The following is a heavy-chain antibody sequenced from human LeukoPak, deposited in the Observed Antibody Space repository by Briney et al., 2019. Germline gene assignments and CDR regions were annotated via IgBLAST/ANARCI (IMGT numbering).Heavy chain of an antibody. J-gene: IGHJ3*02. V-gene: IGHV1-2*02. CDR3: ARDRSVVVVAATRRVAFDI. CDR2: INPNSGGT. Sequence: ASVKVSCKASGYTFTTYGINWVRQAPGQGLEWMGWINPNSGGTNYAQKFQGRVTMTRDTSISTAYMELSRLRSDDTAVYYCARDRSVVVVAATRRVAFDIWGQGTMVTVSS. D-gene: IGHD2-15*01. CDR1: GYTFTTYG.